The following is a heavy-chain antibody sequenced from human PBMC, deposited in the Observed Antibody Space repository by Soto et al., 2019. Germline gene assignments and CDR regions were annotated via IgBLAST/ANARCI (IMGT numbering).Heavy chain of an antibody. J-gene: IGHJ3*02. CDR3: GSGLSPWDGSAWYDAFDI. CDR1: GFTLSSDW. Sequence: GGSLRLSCAASGFTLSSDWMSWVRQAPGKGLEWVANIRQDGGEENYADSVKGRFTISRDNAKDSLYLQMNSLRDEDTAFYYCGSGLSPWDGSAWYDAFDIWGQGTMVTVSS. CDR2: IRQDGGEE. V-gene: IGHV3-7*01. D-gene: IGHD6-19*01.